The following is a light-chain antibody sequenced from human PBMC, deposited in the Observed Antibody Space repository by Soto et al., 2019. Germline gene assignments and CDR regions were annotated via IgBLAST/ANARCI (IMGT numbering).Light chain of an antibody. CDR3: QQYKSYSPIT. J-gene: IGKJ5*01. Sequence: DIQMTQSPSTLSASVGDRVTITCRASQSILTWSAWYQQKPGKAPKLLIYDASNLQSGVPSRFSGSVSGTEFTLTISSLQPDDFATYYCQQYKSYSPITFGQGTRLESK. CDR2: DAS. CDR1: QSILTW. V-gene: IGKV1-5*01.